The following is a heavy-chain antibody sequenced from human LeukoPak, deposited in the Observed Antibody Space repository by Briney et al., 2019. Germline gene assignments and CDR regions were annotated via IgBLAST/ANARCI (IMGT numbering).Heavy chain of an antibody. CDR3: ARLYDYGDGMGHFDY. D-gene: IGHD4-17*01. V-gene: IGHV3-74*01. Sequence: PGGSLRLSCAASGFIFSSSWMHWVRQAPGKGLVWVSRINSDGSSTRYADSVKGRFTISRDNAKNTLFLQVNSLRAEDTAVYYCARLYDYGDGMGHFDYWGQGSLVTVSS. CDR2: INSDGSST. J-gene: IGHJ4*02. CDR1: GFIFSSSW.